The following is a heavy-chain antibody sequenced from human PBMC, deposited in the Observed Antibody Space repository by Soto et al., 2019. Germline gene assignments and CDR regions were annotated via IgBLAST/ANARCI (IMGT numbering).Heavy chain of an antibody. J-gene: IGHJ3*02. V-gene: IGHV3-21*01. D-gene: IGHD3-16*01. CDR3: ASPKGGAFDI. CDR2: IGSYSSYM. Sequence: PGGSLRLSCAASGFSINSCTMNWVRQAPGKGLEWVSSIGSYSSYMFYADSVKGRFTISRDNAKNSLYLQMNSLRAEDTAVYYCASPKGGAFDIWGQGTMVTVSS. CDR1: GFSINSCT.